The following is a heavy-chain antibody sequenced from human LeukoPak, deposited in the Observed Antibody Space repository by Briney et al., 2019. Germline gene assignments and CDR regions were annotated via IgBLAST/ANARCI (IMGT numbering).Heavy chain of an antibody. Sequence: GGSLRLSCAASAFTFNSYSMSWVRQAPGKGLEWVSSITSTSVSTYYADSVKGRFTISRDNAKNSLYLQMNSLRAEDTAVYYCARTYYDILTSYNPYFDYWGQGTLVTVSS. J-gene: IGHJ4*02. CDR2: ITSTSVST. CDR1: AFTFNSYS. V-gene: IGHV3-21*01. D-gene: IGHD3-9*01. CDR3: ARTYYDILTSYNPYFDY.